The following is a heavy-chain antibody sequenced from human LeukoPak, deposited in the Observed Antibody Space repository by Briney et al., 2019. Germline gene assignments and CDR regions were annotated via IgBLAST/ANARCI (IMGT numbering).Heavy chain of an antibody. J-gene: IGHJ5*02. V-gene: IGHV4-31*03. Sequence: SETLSLTCTVSGGSISSGGYYWSWIRQHPGKGLEWIGYIYYSGSTYYNPSLKSRVTISVDTSKNQFSLKLSSVTAADTAVYYCARGHRAMVRGRPFEWFDPWGQGTLVTVSS. CDR3: ARGHRAMVRGRPFEWFDP. CDR1: GGSISSGGYY. CDR2: IYYSGST. D-gene: IGHD3-10*01.